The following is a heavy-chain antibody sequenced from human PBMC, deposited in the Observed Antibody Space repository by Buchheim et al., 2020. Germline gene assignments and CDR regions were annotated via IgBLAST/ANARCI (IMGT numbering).Heavy chain of an antibody. CDR1: GGSFSGYY. V-gene: IGHV4-34*01. D-gene: IGHD3-10*01. J-gene: IGHJ6*02. CDR2: INHSGST. CDR3: AILRITMVRGVIRRPGMDV. Sequence: QVQLQQWGAGLLKPSETLSLTCAVYGGSFSGYYWSWIRQPPGKGLEWIGEINHSGSTNYNPSLTSRVTISVDTSKNQFSLKLSSVTAADTAVYYCAILRITMVRGVIRRPGMDVWGQGTT.